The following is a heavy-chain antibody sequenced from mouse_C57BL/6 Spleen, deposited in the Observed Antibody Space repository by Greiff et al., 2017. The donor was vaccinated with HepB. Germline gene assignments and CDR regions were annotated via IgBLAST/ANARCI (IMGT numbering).Heavy chain of an antibody. D-gene: IGHD2-4*01. CDR2: IYPGDGDT. CDR1: GYAFSSYW. V-gene: IGHV1-80*01. CDR3: ARSDYDSYYYAMDY. J-gene: IGHJ4*01. Sequence: VQLQESGAELVKPGASVKISCKASGYAFSSYWMNWVKQRPGKGLEWIGQIYPGDGDTNYNGKFKGKATLTADKSSSTAYMQLSSLTSEDSAVYFCARSDYDSYYYAMDYWGQGTSVTVSS.